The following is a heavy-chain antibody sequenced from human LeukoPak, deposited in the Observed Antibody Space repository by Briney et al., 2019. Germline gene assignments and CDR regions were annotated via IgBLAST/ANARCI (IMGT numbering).Heavy chain of an antibody. V-gene: IGHV4-30-2*01. CDR3: ARGLAAAGYYFDY. Sequence: PSETLSLTCAVSGVSISSGGYSWSWLRQPPGKGLEWIGYIYHSGSTYYHPSLKSRVTISVDRSKNQFSLKLSSVTAADTAVYYCARGLAAAGYYFDYWGQGTLVTVSS. D-gene: IGHD6-13*01. CDR1: GVSISSGGYS. CDR2: IYHSGST. J-gene: IGHJ4*02.